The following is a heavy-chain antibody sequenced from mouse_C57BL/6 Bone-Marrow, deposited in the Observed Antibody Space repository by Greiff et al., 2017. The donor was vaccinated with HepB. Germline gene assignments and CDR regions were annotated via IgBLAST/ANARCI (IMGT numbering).Heavy chain of an antibody. CDR2: INPSSGYT. V-gene: IGHV1-7*01. CDR1: GYTFTSYW. J-gene: IGHJ2*01. D-gene: IGHD1-1*01. CDR3: ARNWGTVVANDY. Sequence: VQLQQSGAELVKPGASVKLSCKASGYTFTSYWMHWVKQRPGQGLEWIGYINPSSGYTKYNQKFKDKATLTAAKSSSTAYMQLSSLTYEDSAVYYCARNWGTVVANDYWGQGTTLTVSS.